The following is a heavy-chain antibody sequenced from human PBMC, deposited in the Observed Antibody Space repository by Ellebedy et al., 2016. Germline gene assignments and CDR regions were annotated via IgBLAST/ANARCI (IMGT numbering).Heavy chain of an antibody. D-gene: IGHD4-17*01. CDR1: GFSFKDFF. CDR3: YYGHYSGS. Sequence: GGSLRLXXAAAGFSFKDFFMSWVRQAPGGGLEWVSTISGGGDITVSADSVKGRFTISRDNSRNTLYLQMNSLRAEDTAVYYCYYGHYSGSWGQGTLVTVSS. V-gene: IGHV3-23*01. CDR2: ISGGGDIT. J-gene: IGHJ4*02.